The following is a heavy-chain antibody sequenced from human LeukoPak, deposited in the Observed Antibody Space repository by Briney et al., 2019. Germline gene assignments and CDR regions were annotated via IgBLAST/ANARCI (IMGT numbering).Heavy chain of an antibody. CDR1: GFTFSTYS. CDR3: TRDPHALDY. CDR2: IRGGGSPI. J-gene: IGHJ4*02. Sequence: GGSLRLSCAASGFTFSTYSMNWVRQAPGRGLEWVSYIRGGGSPIYYADSVKGRFTISRDNAKNSLYLQMNSLRDEDTAVYYCTRDPHALDYWGQGTLVTVSS. V-gene: IGHV3-48*02.